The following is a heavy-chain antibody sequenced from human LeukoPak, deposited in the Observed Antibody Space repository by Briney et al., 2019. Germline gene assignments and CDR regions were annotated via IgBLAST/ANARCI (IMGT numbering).Heavy chain of an antibody. J-gene: IGHJ3*02. CDR3: AKGLTPGIQLWPQDAFDI. CDR2: ISYDGSTK. Sequence: PGRSLRLSCAASGFTFSRYGMHWVRQAPGKGLGWVAVISYDGSTKYYADSVKGRFTISRDNSKNTLYLQMNSLRTEDTAVYFCAKGLTPGIQLWPQDAFDIRGQGTMVTVSS. CDR1: GFTFSRYG. D-gene: IGHD5-18*01. V-gene: IGHV3-30*18.